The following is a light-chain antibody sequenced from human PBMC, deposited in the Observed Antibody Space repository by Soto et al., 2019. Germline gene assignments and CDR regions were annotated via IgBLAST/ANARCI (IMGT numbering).Light chain of an antibody. CDR2: DAF. CDR1: QSVSTY. CDR3: QQRSNWPPIT. Sequence: IVLTQSPATLSLSPGERATLSCRASQSVSTYLAWYQQKPGQAPRLLIYDAFHRATGIPARFSGSGSGTDFTLTISSLEPEDFAVYYCQQRSNWPPITFGQGTRLEIK. J-gene: IGKJ5*01. V-gene: IGKV3-11*01.